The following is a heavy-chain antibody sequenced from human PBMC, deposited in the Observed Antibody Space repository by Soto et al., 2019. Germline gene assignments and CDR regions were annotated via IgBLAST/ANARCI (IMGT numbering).Heavy chain of an antibody. Sequence: SETLSLTCTVSGGSISSSSYYWGWIRQPPGRGLEWIGSIYYSGSTYYNPSLKSRVTISVDTSKNQFSLKLSSVTAADTAVYYCASTRPRVDYWGQGTLVTVS. CDR2: IYYSGST. V-gene: IGHV4-39*01. J-gene: IGHJ4*02. D-gene: IGHD1-1*01. CDR1: GGSISSSSYY. CDR3: ASTRPRVDY.